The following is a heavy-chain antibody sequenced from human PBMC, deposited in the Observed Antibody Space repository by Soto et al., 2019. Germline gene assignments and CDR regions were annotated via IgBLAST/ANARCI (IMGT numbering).Heavy chain of an antibody. J-gene: IGHJ4*02. Sequence: QLQLVQSGAEVKKPGSSVKVSCKASGGTLINFINYPINWVRQAPGQGLEWMGGIVPNVGTVNYAQKFQGRVTITADKSTGTTYMELSSLRSEDTGLYYCARQETSGFLRYFDNWGQGTLVTVSS. CDR3: ARQETSGFLRYFDN. CDR1: GGTLINFINYP. D-gene: IGHD3-3*01. CDR2: IVPNVGTV. V-gene: IGHV1-69*06.